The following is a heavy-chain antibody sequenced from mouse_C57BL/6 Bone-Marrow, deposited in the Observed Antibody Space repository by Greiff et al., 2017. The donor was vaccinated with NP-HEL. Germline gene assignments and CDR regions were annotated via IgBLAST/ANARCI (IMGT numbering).Heavy chain of an antibody. J-gene: IGHJ2*01. CDR2: IYPRSGNT. V-gene: IGHV1-81*01. D-gene: IGHD2-5*01. Sequence: QVHVKQSGAELARPGASVKLSCKASGYTFTSYGISWVKQRTGQGLEWIGEIYPRSGNTYYNEKFKGKATLTADKSSSTAYMELRSLTSEDSAVYFCARCYYSNYVYWGQGTTLTGSS. CDR1: GYTFTSYG. CDR3: ARCYYSNYVY.